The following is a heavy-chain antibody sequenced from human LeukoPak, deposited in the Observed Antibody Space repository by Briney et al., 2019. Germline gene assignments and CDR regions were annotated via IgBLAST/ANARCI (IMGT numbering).Heavy chain of an antibody. Sequence: KTSETLSLTCTVSGGSISSSSYYWGWIRQPPGKGLEWIGSIYYSGSTYYNPSLKSRVTISVDTSKNQFSLKLSSVTAADTAVYYCARDNSGSHNGDFDYWGQGTLVTVSS. D-gene: IGHD1-26*01. J-gene: IGHJ4*02. CDR2: IYYSGST. V-gene: IGHV4-39*02. CDR3: ARDNSGSHNGDFDY. CDR1: GGSISSSSYY.